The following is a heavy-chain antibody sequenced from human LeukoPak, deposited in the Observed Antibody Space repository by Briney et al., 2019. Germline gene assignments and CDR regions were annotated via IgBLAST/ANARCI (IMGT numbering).Heavy chain of an antibody. CDR1: GGSFSGYY. V-gene: IGHV4-34*01. D-gene: IGHD3-22*01. J-gene: IGHJ4*02. Sequence: SETLSLTCAVYGGSFSGYYWSWIRQPPGKGLEWIGEINHSGSTNYNPSLESRVTISVDTSKNQFSLKLSSVTAADTAVYYCARQGDSSGYYHDYWGQGTLVTVSS. CDR2: INHSGST. CDR3: ARQGDSSGYYHDY.